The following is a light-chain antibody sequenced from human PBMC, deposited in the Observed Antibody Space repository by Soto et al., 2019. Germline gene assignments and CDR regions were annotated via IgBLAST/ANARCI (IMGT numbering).Light chain of an antibody. CDR2: DVS. CDR1: SSDVGGYNY. CDR3: SSYTSSSTLSYV. J-gene: IGLJ1*01. V-gene: IGLV2-14*01. Sequence: QSALAQPAPVSGSPGQSITISCTGTSSDVGGYNYVSWYQQHPGKAPKLMIYDVSNRPSGVSNRFSGSKSGNTASLTISGLQAEGEADYYCSSYTSSSTLSYVFGTGTKVTVL.